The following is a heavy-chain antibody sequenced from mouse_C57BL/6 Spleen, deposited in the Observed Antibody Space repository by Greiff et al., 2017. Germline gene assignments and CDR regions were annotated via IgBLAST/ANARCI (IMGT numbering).Heavy chain of an antibody. V-gene: IGHV14-2*01. J-gene: IGHJ2*01. CDR2: IDPEDGET. CDR3: ARSDTTVVAHFDY. CDR1: GFNIKDYY. D-gene: IGHD1-1*01. Sequence: EVKLMESGAELVKPGASVKLSCTASGFNIKDYYMHWVKQRTEQGLEWIGRIDPEDGETKYAPKFQGKATITADTSSNTAYLQLSSLTSEDTAVYYCARSDTTVVAHFDYWGQGTTLTVSS.